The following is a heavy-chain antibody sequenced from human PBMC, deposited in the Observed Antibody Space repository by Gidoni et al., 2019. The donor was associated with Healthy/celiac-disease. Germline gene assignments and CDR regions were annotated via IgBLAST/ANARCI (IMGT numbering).Heavy chain of an antibody. CDR3: SKVSLRGVILSRFDP. V-gene: IGHV3-23*04. CDR1: GFTFSSSA. Sequence: EVQLVESGGGLVQPGGSLRLSCAASGFTFSSSAMSWVRQAPGKGLEWVSASSCSGGSTYYADSVKGRFTISIDNSKNTLYLQMNILRADDTAVYYCSKVSLRGVILSRFDPWGQGTLVTVSS. CDR2: SSCSGGST. J-gene: IGHJ5*02. D-gene: IGHD3-10*01.